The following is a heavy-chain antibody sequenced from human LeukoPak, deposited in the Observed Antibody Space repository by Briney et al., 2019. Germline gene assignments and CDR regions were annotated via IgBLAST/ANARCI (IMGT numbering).Heavy chain of an antibody. CDR1: GYSFTNYW. Sequence: GESLKISCKASGYSFTNYWIGWVRQMPGKGLEWMGIIYPSDSDTRYSPSFQGQVTISTDKSISTAYLQWSSLKASDTAMYYCARLIAAAGTRWFDPWGQGTLVTVSS. CDR2: IYPSDSDT. J-gene: IGHJ5*02. CDR3: ARLIAAAGTRWFDP. V-gene: IGHV5-51*01. D-gene: IGHD6-13*01.